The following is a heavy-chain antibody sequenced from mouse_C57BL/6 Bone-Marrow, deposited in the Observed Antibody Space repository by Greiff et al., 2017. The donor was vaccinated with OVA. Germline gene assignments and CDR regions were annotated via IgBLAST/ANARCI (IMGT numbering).Heavy chain of an antibody. CDR2: IHPSDSDT. CDR3: ATSMAYYYGSGDY. V-gene: IGHV1-74*01. J-gene: IGHJ2*01. Sequence: QVQLQQPGAELVKPGASVKVSCKASGYTFTSYWMHWVKQRPVQGLEWIGRIHPSDSDTNYNQKFKGKATLTVDKSSSTAYMQLSSLTSEDSAVYYCATSMAYYYGSGDYWGQGTTLTVSS. CDR1: GYTFTSYW. D-gene: IGHD1-1*01.